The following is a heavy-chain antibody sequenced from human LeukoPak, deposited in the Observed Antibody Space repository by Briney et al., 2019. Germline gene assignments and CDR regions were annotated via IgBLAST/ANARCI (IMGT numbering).Heavy chain of an antibody. Sequence: GGSLRLSCAASGFTFSSYAMSWVRQAPGMGLVWVSAISASGGSTYYADSVKGRFTISRDSSKSTLYLQMNTLRAEDTAVYYCAKRIATAGPYFDYWGQGALVTVSS. D-gene: IGHD6-13*01. V-gene: IGHV3-23*01. CDR1: GFTFSSYA. J-gene: IGHJ4*02. CDR3: AKRIATAGPYFDY. CDR2: ISASGGST.